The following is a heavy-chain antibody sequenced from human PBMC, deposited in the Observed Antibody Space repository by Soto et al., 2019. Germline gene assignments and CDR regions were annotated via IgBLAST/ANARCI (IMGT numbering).Heavy chain of an antibody. CDR3: FKEPIAPPPTAPGPYGMEF. J-gene: IGHJ6*02. V-gene: IGHV3-23*01. Sequence: EVQLLESGGGLVQPGGSLRLSCAASGFTFSSYAMSWVRQAPGKGLEWVSAISGSAVSTYYADSVKGRFTISRDNSKSTLLLQMDSLRADDTAVYYCFKEPIAPPPTAPGPYGMEFWGQGTTVTVSS. CDR1: GFTFSSYA. D-gene: IGHD5-18*01. CDR2: ISGSAVST.